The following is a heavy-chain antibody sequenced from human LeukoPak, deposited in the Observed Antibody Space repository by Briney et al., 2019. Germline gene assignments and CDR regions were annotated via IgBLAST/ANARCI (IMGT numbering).Heavy chain of an antibody. CDR2: IYYSGST. V-gene: IGHV4-61*05. CDR3: ARRWQFGESPSYGMDV. Sequence: PSETLSLTCTVSGGSISSSSYYWGWIRQPPGKGLEWIGFIYYSGSTNYNPSLKSRVTISVDTSKNQFSLRLSSVTAADTAVYYCARRWQFGESPSYGMDVWGQGTTVTVSS. D-gene: IGHD3-10*01. CDR1: GGSISSSSYY. J-gene: IGHJ6*02.